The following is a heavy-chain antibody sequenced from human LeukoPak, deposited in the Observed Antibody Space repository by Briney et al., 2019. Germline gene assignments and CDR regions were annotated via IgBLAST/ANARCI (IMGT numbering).Heavy chain of an antibody. CDR1: GFTFSSYS. D-gene: IGHD4-17*01. V-gene: IGHV3-21*01. Sequence: GGSLRPSCAASGFTFSSYSMNWVRQAPGKGLEWVSSISSSSSYIYYADSVKGRFTISRDNAKNSLYLQMNSLRAEDTAVYYCAGLTTVTTFNWFDPWGQGTLVTVSS. J-gene: IGHJ5*02. CDR2: ISSSSSYI. CDR3: AGLTTVTTFNWFDP.